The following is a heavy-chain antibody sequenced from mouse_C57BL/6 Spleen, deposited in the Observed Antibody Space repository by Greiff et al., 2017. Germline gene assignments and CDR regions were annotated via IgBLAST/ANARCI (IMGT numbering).Heavy chain of an antibody. CDR1: GYSFTGYY. Sequence: VQLQQSGPELVKPGASVKISCKASGYSFTGYYMNWVKQSPEKSLEWIGEINPSTGGTTYNQKFKAKATLTVDKSSSTAYMQLKSLTSEDSAVYYCARGSSLYYFDYWGQGTTLTVSS. V-gene: IGHV1-42*01. CDR3: ARGSSLYYFDY. CDR2: INPSTGGT. D-gene: IGHD1-1*01. J-gene: IGHJ2*01.